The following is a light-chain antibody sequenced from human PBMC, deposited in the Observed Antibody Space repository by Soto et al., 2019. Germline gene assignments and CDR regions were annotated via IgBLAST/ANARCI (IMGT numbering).Light chain of an antibody. CDR2: EVS. J-gene: IGLJ3*02. V-gene: IGLV2-14*01. Sequence: QSALTQPASVSGSPGQSITISCTGTSSDVGGYNYVSWYQQHPGKAPKLMIYEVSNRPSGVSNRFSGSKSGNTASLTISGLQAEDEADDYRSSYTSSSNPWVFGGGTKLTVL. CDR1: SSDVGGYNY. CDR3: SSYTSSSNPWV.